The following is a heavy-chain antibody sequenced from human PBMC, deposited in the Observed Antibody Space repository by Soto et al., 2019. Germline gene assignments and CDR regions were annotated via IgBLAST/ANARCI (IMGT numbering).Heavy chain of an antibody. CDR1: GISLSTSGVG. V-gene: IGHV2-5*02. CDR2: IYWDDGK. Sequence: QITLKESGPTLVKPTQTLTLTCTFSGISLSTSGVGVGWIRQPPGKALEWLALIYWDDGKRYSPSLKSRLTITKDTSKNQVVLTMTNMDPVDTVTYYCAHLVLLWFAELSPEYFQHWGQGTLVTVSS. D-gene: IGHD3-10*01. J-gene: IGHJ1*01. CDR3: AHLVLLWFAELSPEYFQH.